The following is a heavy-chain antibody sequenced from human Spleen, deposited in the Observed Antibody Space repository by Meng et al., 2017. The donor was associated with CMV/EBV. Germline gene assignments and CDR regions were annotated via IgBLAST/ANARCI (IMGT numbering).Heavy chain of an antibody. J-gene: IGHJ6*02. CDR1: GGSFSGYY. Sequence: SETLSLTCAVYGGSFSGYYWSWIRQPPGKGLEWIGEINHSGSTNYNPSLKSQVTISVDTSKNQFSLNLRSVTAADTAVYYCASGLTLYYGMDVWGQGTAVTVSS. CDR3: ASGLTLYYGMDV. CDR2: INHSGST. D-gene: IGHD2-21*02. V-gene: IGHV4-34*01.